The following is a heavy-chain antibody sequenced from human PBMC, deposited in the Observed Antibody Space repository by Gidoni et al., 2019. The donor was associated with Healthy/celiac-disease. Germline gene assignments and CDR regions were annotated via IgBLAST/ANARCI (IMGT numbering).Heavy chain of an antibody. CDR3: ARLGYSSSWYYFDY. CDR1: GGSVSGYY. V-gene: IGHV4-34*01. CDR2: INHSGST. Sequence: QVQLQQWGAGLLKPSETLSLTCAVYGGSVSGYYWSWIRQPPGKGLEWIGEINHSGSTNYNPSLKSRVTISVDTSKNQFSLKLSSVTAADTAVYYCARLGYSSSWYYFDYWGQGTLVTVSS. D-gene: IGHD6-13*01. J-gene: IGHJ4*02.